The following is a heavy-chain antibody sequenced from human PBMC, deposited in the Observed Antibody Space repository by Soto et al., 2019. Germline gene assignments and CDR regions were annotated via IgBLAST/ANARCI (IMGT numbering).Heavy chain of an antibody. D-gene: IGHD3-10*01. J-gene: IGHJ4*02. Sequence: PSETLSLTCTVSGGSVSSGSYYWSRIRQPPGKGLEWIGYIYYSGSTNYNPSLKSRVTISVDTSKNQFSLKLSSVTAADTAVYYCARDHGGLFDYWGQGTLVTVSS. CDR2: IYYSGST. CDR1: GGSVSSGSYY. V-gene: IGHV4-61*01. CDR3: ARDHGGLFDY.